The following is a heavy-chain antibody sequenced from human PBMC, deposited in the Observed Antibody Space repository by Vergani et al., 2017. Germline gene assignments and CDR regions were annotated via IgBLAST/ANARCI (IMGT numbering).Heavy chain of an antibody. J-gene: IGHJ3*01. Sequence: QVQLQASGPGRVKPSQTLSLTCTMSGGSISAGYYFWSWIRQPAGKGLEWLGHISASGNASHSPSLKTRVSMSVDTSKNQFSLTVTSVTAADPAIYFCPRRSGGYYSGGKVHPLRTAFDVWGHGTVVTVSS. CDR1: GGSISAGYYF. D-gene: IGHD2-15*01. CDR2: ISASGNA. CDR3: PRRSGGYYSGGKVHPLRTAFDV. V-gene: IGHV4-61*02.